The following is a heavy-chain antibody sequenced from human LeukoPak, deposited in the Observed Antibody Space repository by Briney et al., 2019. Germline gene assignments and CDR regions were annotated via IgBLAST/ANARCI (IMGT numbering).Heavy chain of an antibody. D-gene: IGHD3-16*01. Sequence: PGGSLRLSCAASGFTFSDHYIDWVRQAPGKGLEWVGRMRNMANSYTTENAASVKDRLTLSRDDSKRLVFLQLNSLKIEDTAVYYCARSPESGGNVFDIWGQGTMVTVSS. V-gene: IGHV3-72*01. CDR3: ARSPESGGNVFDI. J-gene: IGHJ3*02. CDR2: MRNMANSYTT. CDR1: GFTFSDHY.